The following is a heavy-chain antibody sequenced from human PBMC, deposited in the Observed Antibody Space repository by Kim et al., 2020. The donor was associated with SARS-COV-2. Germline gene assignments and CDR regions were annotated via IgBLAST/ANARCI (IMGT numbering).Heavy chain of an antibody. D-gene: IGHD5-18*01. V-gene: IGHV3-49*03. Sequence: GGSLRLSCTTSGFTFGDYAISWFRQAPGKGLEWVGLIRNKAYGGTTEYAASVKGRFTISRDDSKSIAYLQMNSLKTEDTGVYYCTRDLPLGTPMVKNDYWGQGTLVTVSS. CDR1: GFTFGDYA. CDR2: IRNKAYGGTT. J-gene: IGHJ4*02. CDR3: TRDLPLGTPMVKNDY.